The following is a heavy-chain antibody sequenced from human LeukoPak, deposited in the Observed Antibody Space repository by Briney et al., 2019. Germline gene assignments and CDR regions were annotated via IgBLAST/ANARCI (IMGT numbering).Heavy chain of an antibody. CDR3: ATDFWRAVAGTA. J-gene: IGHJ4*02. Sequence: ASVKVSCKVSGYTLTELSMHWVRQAPGKGLEWMGGFDPEDGETIYAQKFQGRVTMTEDTSTDKAYMGLSSLRSEDTAVYYCATDFWRAVAGTAWGQGTLVTVSS. CDR2: FDPEDGET. CDR1: GYTLTELS. D-gene: IGHD6-19*01. V-gene: IGHV1-24*01.